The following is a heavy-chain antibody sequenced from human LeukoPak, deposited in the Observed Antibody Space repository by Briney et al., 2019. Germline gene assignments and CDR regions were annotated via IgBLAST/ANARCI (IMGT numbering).Heavy chain of an antibody. CDR2: TRNKPNSYTT. D-gene: IGHD3-22*01. CDR3: VRDFYESSGSTYYFDY. V-gene: IGHV3-72*01. J-gene: IGHJ4*02. Sequence: PGGSLRLSCAASGFRFSDLYMDWVRQAPGKGLKWVGRTRNKPNSYTTEYAASVKGRFTISRDDSKNSLYLQMNSLKIEDTAVYYCVRDFYESSGSTYYFDYWGQGTLVTVSS. CDR1: GFRFSDLY.